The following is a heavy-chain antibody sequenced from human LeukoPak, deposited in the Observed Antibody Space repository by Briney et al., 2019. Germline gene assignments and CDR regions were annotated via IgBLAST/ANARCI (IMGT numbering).Heavy chain of an antibody. J-gene: IGHJ6*02. CDR1: GGTFSSYA. CDR3: ASSRDYYYDRSDLGMDV. Sequence: ASVKVSCKASGGTFSSYAISWVRQAPGQGLEWMVGIIPIFGTANYAQKFQGRVTMTTDTSTSTAYMELRSLRSDDTAVYYCASSRDYYYDRSDLGMDVWGQGTTVTVSS. D-gene: IGHD3-22*01. V-gene: IGHV1-69*05. CDR2: IIPIFGTA.